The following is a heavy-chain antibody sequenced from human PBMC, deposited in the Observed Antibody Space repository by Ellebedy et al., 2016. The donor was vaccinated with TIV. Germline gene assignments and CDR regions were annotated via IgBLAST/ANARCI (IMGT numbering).Heavy chain of an antibody. CDR1: GYTFTNYY. CDR2: INPSASST. V-gene: IGHV1-46*01. J-gene: IGHJ6*02. D-gene: IGHD5/OR15-5a*01. CDR3: ARDRIVSSTSDLYYGMDV. Sequence: AASVQVSCKASGYTFTNYYIHWVRQAPGQGLEWMGIINPSASSTSYAQKFQGRVTMTRDTSTRTVYMELSSLRSEDTAVYYCARDRIVSSTSDLYYGMDVWGQGTTVTVSS.